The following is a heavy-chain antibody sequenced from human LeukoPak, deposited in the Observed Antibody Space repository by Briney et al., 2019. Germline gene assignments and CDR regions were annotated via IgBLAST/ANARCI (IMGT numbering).Heavy chain of an antibody. J-gene: IGHJ4*02. D-gene: IGHD7-27*01. CDR1: GFTFSSYS. V-gene: IGHV3-21*01. Sequence: PGGSLRLSCAASGFTFSSYSMNWVRQAPGKGLEWVSSISSSSSYIYYANSVKGRFTISRDNAKNSLYLQMNSLRAEDTAVYYCARDYRANWGFDYWGQGTLVTVSS. CDR2: ISSSSSYI. CDR3: ARDYRANWGFDY.